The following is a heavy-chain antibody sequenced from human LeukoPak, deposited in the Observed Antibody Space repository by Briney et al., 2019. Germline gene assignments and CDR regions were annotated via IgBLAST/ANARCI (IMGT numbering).Heavy chain of an antibody. CDR3: ARHYDSSGYYYPSLGY. CDR1: GFTFSSYA. D-gene: IGHD3-22*01. V-gene: IGHV3-23*01. J-gene: IGHJ4*02. Sequence: GGSLRLSCAASGFTFSSYAMSWVRQAPGKGLEWVSAISGSGGSTYYADSVKGRFTISRDNSKNTLYLQMNSLRAEDTAVYYCARHYDSSGYYYPSLGYWGQGTLVTVSS. CDR2: ISGSGGST.